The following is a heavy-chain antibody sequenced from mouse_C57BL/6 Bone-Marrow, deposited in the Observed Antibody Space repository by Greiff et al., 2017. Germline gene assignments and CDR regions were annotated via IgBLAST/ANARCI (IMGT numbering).Heavy chain of an antibody. CDR1: GYTFTSYC. V-gene: IGHV1-55*01. CDR3: ARSGGEYDYAMDY. J-gene: IGHJ4*01. D-gene: IGHD2-13*01. Sequence: VQLQQPGAELVKPGASVKMSCTASGYTFTSYCITWVKQRPGQGLEWIGDIYPGSGSTYYTEKFKSKATLTADTSSSTAYMQLSSLTSEASAVYYCARSGGEYDYAMDYWGEGTSVTVSA. CDR2: IYPGSGST.